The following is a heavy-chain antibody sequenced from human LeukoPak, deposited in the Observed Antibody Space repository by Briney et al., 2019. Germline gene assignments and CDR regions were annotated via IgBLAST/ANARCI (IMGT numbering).Heavy chain of an antibody. CDR1: GFTFSSYG. CDR2: IWYDGSNK. Sequence: GGSLTLSCAASGFTFSSYGMHWVRQAPGKGLQCVAFIWYDGSNKYYADSVKGRFTISRDNSKNTLYLQINSLRAEDTAVYYCARDRGESYFDYWGQGTLVTVSS. CDR3: ARDRGESYFDY. V-gene: IGHV3-33*08. D-gene: IGHD3-10*01. J-gene: IGHJ4*02.